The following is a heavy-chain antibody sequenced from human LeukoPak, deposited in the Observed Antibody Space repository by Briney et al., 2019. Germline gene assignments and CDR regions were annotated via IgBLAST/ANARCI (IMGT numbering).Heavy chain of an antibody. CDR1: GGSFSGYY. D-gene: IGHD2-21*02. V-gene: IGHV4-34*01. CDR2: INHSGST. CDR3: ASLRPLSYCGGDCYHPSDY. Sequence: SETLSLTCAVYGGSFSGYYWSWIRQPPGKGLEWIGEINHSGSTNYNPSLKSRVTISVDTSKNQFSLKLGSVTAADTAVYYCASLRPLSYCGGDCYHPSDYWGQGTLVTVSS. J-gene: IGHJ4*02.